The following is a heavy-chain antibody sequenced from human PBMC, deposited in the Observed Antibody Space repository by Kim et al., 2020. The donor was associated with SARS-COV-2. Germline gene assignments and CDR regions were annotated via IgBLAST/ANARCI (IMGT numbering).Heavy chain of an antibody. J-gene: IGHJ3*02. CDR2: ISSSSSYI. V-gene: IGHV3-21*01. CDR1: GFTFSSYS. Sequence: GGSLRLSCAASGFTFSSYSMNWVRQAPGKGLEWVSSISSSSSYIYYADSVKGRFTISRDNAKNSLYLQMNSLRAEDTAVYYCARDQSIFGDSHAFDIWGEETIVTPSS. D-gene: IGHD3-10*02. CDR3: ARDQSIFGDSHAFDI.